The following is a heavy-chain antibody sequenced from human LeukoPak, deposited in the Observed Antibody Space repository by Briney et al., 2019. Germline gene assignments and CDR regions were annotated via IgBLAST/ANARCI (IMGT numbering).Heavy chain of an antibody. J-gene: IGHJ3*01. Sequence: GGSLRLSWAVSGFTFGGFWMSWSRQAPGKGREWVASINSDGSEGYYADVVKGRFTISRDNAKNSLYLQINSLRAEDTAVYYCARSSYSSSSSVWGQGTMVTVSS. CDR3: ARSSYSSSSSV. D-gene: IGHD6-6*01. V-gene: IGHV3-7*03. CDR1: GFTFGGFW. CDR2: INSDGSEG.